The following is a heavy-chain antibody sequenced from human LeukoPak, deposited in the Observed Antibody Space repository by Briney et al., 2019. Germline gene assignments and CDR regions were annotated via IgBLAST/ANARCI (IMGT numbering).Heavy chain of an antibody. D-gene: IGHD2-21*02. CDR1: GFTFSRHW. Sequence: GGSLRLSCAASGFTFSRHWMSWVRQAPGKGLEWVANVKQDGSEEFYVDSVKGRFTISRDNSKNTLYLQMNSLRAEDTAVYYCAREGVVTAMPSYWGQGTLVTVSS. CDR3: AREGVVTAMPSY. CDR2: VKQDGSEE. J-gene: IGHJ4*02. V-gene: IGHV3-7*03.